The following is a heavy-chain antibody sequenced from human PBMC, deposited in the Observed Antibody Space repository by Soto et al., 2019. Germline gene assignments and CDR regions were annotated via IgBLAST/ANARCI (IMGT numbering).Heavy chain of an antibody. Sequence: GSLRLSCAASGFTFSSYAMHWVRQAPGKGLEWVAVISYDGSNKYYADSVKGRFTISRDNSKNTLYLQMNSLRAEDTAVYYCARERGDYYGSGSAKNYYYYGMDVWGQGTTVTVSS. J-gene: IGHJ6*02. V-gene: IGHV3-30-3*01. CDR2: ISYDGSNK. CDR1: GFTFSSYA. CDR3: ARERGDYYGSGSAKNYYYYGMDV. D-gene: IGHD3-10*01.